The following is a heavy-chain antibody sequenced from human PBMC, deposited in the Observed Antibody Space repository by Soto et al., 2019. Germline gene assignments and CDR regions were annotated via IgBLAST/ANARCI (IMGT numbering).Heavy chain of an antibody. V-gene: IGHV3-23*01. CDR3: AKVEVVPAAMYYYYYYYMDV. CDR2: ISGSGGST. CDR1: GFTFSSYV. Sequence: GGSLRLSCAASGFTFSSYVMSWVRQAPGKGLEWVSAISGSGGSTYYADSVKGRFTISRDNSKNTLYLQMNSLRAEDTAVYYCAKVEVVPAAMYYYYYYYMDVWGKGTTVTVSS. J-gene: IGHJ6*03. D-gene: IGHD2-2*01.